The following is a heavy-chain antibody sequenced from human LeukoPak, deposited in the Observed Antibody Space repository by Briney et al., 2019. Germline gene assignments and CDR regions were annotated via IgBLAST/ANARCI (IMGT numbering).Heavy chain of an antibody. J-gene: IGHJ4*02. D-gene: IGHD3-10*01. CDR1: GFTFSSYG. CDR3: AKDIPPGWFGELLADY. V-gene: IGHV3-30*02. Sequence: PGGSLRLSCAASGFTFSSYGMHWVRQAPGKGLEWVAFIQYDGSNKYYADSVKGRFTISRDNSKNTLYLQMNSLRAEDTAVYYCAKDIPPGWFGELLADYWGQGTLVTVSS. CDR2: IQYDGSNK.